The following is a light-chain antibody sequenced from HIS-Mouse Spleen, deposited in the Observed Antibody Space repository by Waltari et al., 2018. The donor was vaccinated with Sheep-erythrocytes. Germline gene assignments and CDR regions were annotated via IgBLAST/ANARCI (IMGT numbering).Light chain of an antibody. Sequence: SYELTQPPSVSVSPGQTARITCSGDALPKKYAYWYQQKSGQAPVLVIYEDSKRPSGIPEGVTGSTSGTMATLTISGAQVEDEADYYWYSTDSSGNHWVFGGGTKLTVL. CDR1: ALPKKY. CDR3: YSTDSSGNHWV. CDR2: EDS. J-gene: IGLJ3*02. V-gene: IGLV3-10*01.